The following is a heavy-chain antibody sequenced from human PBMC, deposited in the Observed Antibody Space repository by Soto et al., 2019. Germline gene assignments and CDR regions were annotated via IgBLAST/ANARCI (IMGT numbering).Heavy chain of an antibody. D-gene: IGHD3-22*01. CDR2: INPNSGGT. Sequence: ASVKVSCKASGYIFTGYYMHWVRQAPGQGLEWMGWINPNSGGTNYAQKFQGWVTMTRDTSISTAYMELSRLRSDDTAVYYCARAISSGYYPFFDYWGQGTLVTVSS. CDR1: GYIFTGYY. J-gene: IGHJ4*02. V-gene: IGHV1-2*04. CDR3: ARAISSGYYPFFDY.